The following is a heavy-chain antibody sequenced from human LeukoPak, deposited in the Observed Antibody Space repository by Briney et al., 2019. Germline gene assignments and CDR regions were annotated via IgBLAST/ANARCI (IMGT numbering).Heavy chain of an antibody. CDR1: GGSISSGSYY. J-gene: IGHJ4*02. CDR3: ARLLGMTPHFDY. V-gene: IGHV4-61*02. D-gene: IGHD7-27*01. CDR2: IYTSGST. Sequence: SETLSLTCTVSGGSISSGSYYWSWIRQPAGKGLEWIGRIYTSGSTNYNPSLKSRVTISVDTSKNQFSLKLSSVTAADTAVYYCARLLGMTPHFDYWGQGTLVTVSS.